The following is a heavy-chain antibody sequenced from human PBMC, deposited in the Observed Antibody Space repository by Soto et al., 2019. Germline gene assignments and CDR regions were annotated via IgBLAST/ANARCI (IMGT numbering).Heavy chain of an antibody. J-gene: IGHJ5*02. CDR2: IIPILGIA. CDR1: GGTFSSYT. Sequence: GASVKVSCKASGGTFSSYTISWVRQAPGQGLEWMGRIIPILGIANYAQKFQGRVTITADKSTSTAYMELSSLRSEDTAVYYCALSPPRGNWFDPWGQGTLVTVSS. D-gene: IGHD3-16*01. CDR3: ALSPPRGNWFDP. V-gene: IGHV1-69*02.